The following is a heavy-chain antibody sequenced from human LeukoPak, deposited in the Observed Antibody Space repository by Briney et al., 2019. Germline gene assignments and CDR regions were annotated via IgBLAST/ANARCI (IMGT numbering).Heavy chain of an antibody. Sequence: SETLSLTCTVFGGSISSSSYYWGWIRQPPGKGLECVGIIYQSGNTYYNPSLESRVTISVDTSKNQFSLKLTSVTAADTATYFCARTRSFSATASFDYWGQGTVVTVSS. J-gene: IGHJ4*02. CDR2: IYQSGNT. V-gene: IGHV4-39*01. CDR1: GGSISSSSYY. D-gene: IGHD2-21*02. CDR3: ARTRSFSATASFDY.